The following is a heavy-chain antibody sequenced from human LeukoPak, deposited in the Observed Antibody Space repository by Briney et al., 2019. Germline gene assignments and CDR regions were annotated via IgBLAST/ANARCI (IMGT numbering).Heavy chain of an antibody. D-gene: IGHD2-15*01. CDR3: ARVRCSGGSCPYYYYYYYMDV. Sequence: GSLRLSCAASGFTFSSYAMSWVRQPPGKGLEWIGSIHYSGSTYYNPSLQSRVTISMDTSKNQFSLKLRFVTAADTAVYYCARVRCSGGSCPYYYYYYYMDVWGKGTTVTVSS. CDR1: GFTFSSYA. J-gene: IGHJ6*03. V-gene: IGHV4-39*07. CDR2: IHYSGST.